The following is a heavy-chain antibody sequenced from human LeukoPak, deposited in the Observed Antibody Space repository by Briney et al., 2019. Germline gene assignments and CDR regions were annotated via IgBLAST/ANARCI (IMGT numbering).Heavy chain of an antibody. J-gene: IGHJ5*02. D-gene: IGHD1-7*01. CDR1: GYTFTGYY. Sequence: ASVKVSCKASGYTFTGYYMHWVRQAPGQGLEWMGWINPNSGGTNYAQKFQGRVTMTRDTSISTAYMELSRLRSDDTAVYYCARGTYNWNYIWFDPWGQGTLVTVSS. V-gene: IGHV1-2*02. CDR3: ARGTYNWNYIWFDP. CDR2: INPNSGGT.